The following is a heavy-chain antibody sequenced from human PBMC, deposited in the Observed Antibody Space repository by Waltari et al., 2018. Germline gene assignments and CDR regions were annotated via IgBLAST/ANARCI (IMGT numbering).Heavy chain of an antibody. D-gene: IGHD4-17*01. V-gene: IGHV4-61*02. CDR1: GGSISSGSYY. CDR3: ARSAGPYGSDAFDI. CDR2: IYTSGST. J-gene: IGHJ3*02. Sequence: QVQLQESGPGLVKPSQTLSLTCTVSGGSISSGSYYWSWIRQPAGKGLEWIGRIYTSGSTNYNPSLKSRVTISVDTSKNQFSLKLSSVTAADTAVYYCARSAGPYGSDAFDIWGQGTMVTVSS.